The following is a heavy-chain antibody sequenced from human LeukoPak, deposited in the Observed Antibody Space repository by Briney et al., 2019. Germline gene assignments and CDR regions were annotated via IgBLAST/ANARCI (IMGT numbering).Heavy chain of an antibody. CDR1: GGTFSSYA. D-gene: IGHD2-21*02. CDR3: ARCGGDCYSWTFDY. Sequence: SVKVSCKASGGTFSSYAISWVRQAPGQGLEWMGGIIPIFGTANYAQKFQGRVTITADESTSTAYMGLSSLRSEDTAVYYCARCGGDCYSWTFDYWGQGTLVTVSS. CDR2: IIPIFGTA. V-gene: IGHV1-69*01. J-gene: IGHJ4*02.